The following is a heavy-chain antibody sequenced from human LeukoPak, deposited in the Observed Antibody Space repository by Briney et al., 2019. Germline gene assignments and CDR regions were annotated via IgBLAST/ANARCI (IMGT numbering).Heavy chain of an antibody. CDR3: ARDMSATRYSLEY. J-gene: IGHJ4*02. CDR1: GLNLEDFG. V-gene: IGHV3-20*04. D-gene: IGHD1-14*01. Sequence: GGSLRLSCSGSGLNLEDFGMNWVRQAPGKGLEWVAGISWDGDGTSYADSVRGRFTISRDNAKKSLYLQMNTLRADDTALYYCARDMSATRYSLEYWGQGTLVTVS. CDR2: ISWDGDGT.